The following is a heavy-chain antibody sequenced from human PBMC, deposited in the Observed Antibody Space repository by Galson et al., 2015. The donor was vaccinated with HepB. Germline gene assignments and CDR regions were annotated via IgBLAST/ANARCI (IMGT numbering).Heavy chain of an antibody. CDR1: GYTFTGSY. V-gene: IGHV1-2*04. CDR3: ARKERLAGAGPLDY. CDR2: IDPNSGGT. Sequence: SVKVSCKASGYTFTGSYMHWVRQAPGQGLEWMGWIDPNSGGTNYAQKFQGWVTVTRDTSLSTAYMELSRLRSDDTAVYYCARKERLAGAGPLDYWGQGTLLTVSS. D-gene: IGHD6-13*01. J-gene: IGHJ4*02.